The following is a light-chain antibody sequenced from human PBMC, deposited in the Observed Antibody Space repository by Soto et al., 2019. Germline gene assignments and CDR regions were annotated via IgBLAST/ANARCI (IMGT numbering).Light chain of an antibody. CDR3: QQTYTSRPWT. Sequence: DIQVTQSPSSLSASCGDRVTITCRASQSINTFLNWYQQRPGKAPNLLIYGASNLQSGVPSRFSGSGSGTDFTLTISSLQPEDFATYYCQQTYTSRPWTFGRGTKVDI. CDR1: QSINTF. J-gene: IGKJ1*01. V-gene: IGKV1-39*01. CDR2: GAS.